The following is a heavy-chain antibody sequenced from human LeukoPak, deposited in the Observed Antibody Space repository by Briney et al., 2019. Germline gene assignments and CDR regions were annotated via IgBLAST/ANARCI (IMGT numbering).Heavy chain of an antibody. Sequence: SETLSLTCTVSGGSISSYYWSWIRQPAGKGLEWIGRIYTSGSTNYNPSLKSRVTMSVDTSKNQFSLKLSSVTAADTAVYYCAREPPNCSSTSCYTGDWDYWGQGTLVTVSS. CDR1: GGSISSYY. V-gene: IGHV4-4*07. CDR3: AREPPNCSSTSCYTGDWDY. D-gene: IGHD2-2*02. CDR2: IYTSGST. J-gene: IGHJ4*02.